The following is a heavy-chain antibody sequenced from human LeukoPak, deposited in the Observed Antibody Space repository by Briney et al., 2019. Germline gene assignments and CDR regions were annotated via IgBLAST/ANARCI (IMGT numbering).Heavy chain of an antibody. D-gene: IGHD3-22*01. Sequence: PGRSLRLSCAASGFTSSSYGMHWVRQAPGKGLEWVAVVSYDGSNKYYADSVKGRFTISRDNSKNTLYLQMNSLRAEDTAVYYCAKDLVNYYDSSGHQPLVGYWGQGTLVTVSS. V-gene: IGHV3-30*18. CDR3: AKDLVNYYDSSGHQPLVGY. CDR2: VSYDGSNK. CDR1: GFTSSSYG. J-gene: IGHJ4*02.